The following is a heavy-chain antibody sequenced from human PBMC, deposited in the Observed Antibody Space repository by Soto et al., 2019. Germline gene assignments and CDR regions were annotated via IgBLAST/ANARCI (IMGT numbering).Heavy chain of an antibody. CDR3: ARTVDDASVRAFDI. CDR1: GFTFSDHY. D-gene: IGHD5-12*01. CDR2: IRNKVNGYTT. V-gene: IGHV3-72*01. Sequence: GGSLRLSCAASGFTFSDHYMDWVRQAPGRGLEWVGRIRNKVNGYTTEYAASVKGRFTISGDASKNSLFLQMNSLKTEDTAVYYCARTVDDASVRAFDIWGQGTMVTVSS. J-gene: IGHJ3*02.